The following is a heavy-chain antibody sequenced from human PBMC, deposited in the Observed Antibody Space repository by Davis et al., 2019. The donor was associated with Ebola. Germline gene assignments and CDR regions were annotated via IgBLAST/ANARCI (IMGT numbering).Heavy chain of an antibody. V-gene: IGHV3-53*01. Sequence: PGGSLRLSCVASGFDFSGHAMNWVRQAPGKGLEWVSLIYSGGSTYYADSVKGRFTISRDNSKNTVYLQVNSLRAEDTAVYYCARDRSGGYFDDWGQGTLVTVSS. CDR1: GFDFSGHA. CDR2: IYSGGST. D-gene: IGHD1-26*01. CDR3: ARDRSGGYFDD. J-gene: IGHJ4*02.